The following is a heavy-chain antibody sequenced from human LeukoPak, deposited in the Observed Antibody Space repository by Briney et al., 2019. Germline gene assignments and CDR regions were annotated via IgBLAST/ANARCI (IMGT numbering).Heavy chain of an antibody. Sequence: SETLSLTXTVSGGSISSYYWSWIRQPPGKGLEWIGYIYYSGSTNYNPSLKSRVTISVDTSKNQFSLKLSSVTAADTAVYYCARDGLYYDSSGLLLWGQGNLVTVSS. CDR3: ARDGLYYDSSGLLL. J-gene: IGHJ4*02. CDR2: IYYSGST. D-gene: IGHD3-22*01. CDR1: GGSISSYY. V-gene: IGHV4-59*01.